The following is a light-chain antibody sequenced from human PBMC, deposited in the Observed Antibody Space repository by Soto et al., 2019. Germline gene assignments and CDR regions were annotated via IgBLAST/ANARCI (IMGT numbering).Light chain of an antibody. CDR2: EGI. CDR1: SSDVGSHNI. J-gene: IGLJ1*01. CDR3: CSYAGSSTNG. Sequence: QSLVSQLASASGSPGSAGSISCTGTSSDVGSHNIVSWYQQHPGKAPKLMIYEGIKRPSGVSSRFSGSKSGHTASLTISELQAEAEADYSCCSYAGSSTNGFGTWTKVTV. V-gene: IGLV2-23*01.